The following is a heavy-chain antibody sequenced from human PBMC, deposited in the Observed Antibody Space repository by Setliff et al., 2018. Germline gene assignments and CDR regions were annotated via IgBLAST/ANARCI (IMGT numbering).Heavy chain of an antibody. J-gene: IGHJ5*01. V-gene: IGHV4-39*01. CDR2: IYYSGTT. CDR1: GDSISSTSYQ. CDR3: ASRTTGPGGWFDF. D-gene: IGHD1-1*01. Sequence: SENLSLTCTVSGDSISSTSYQWGWIRQPPGKGLEWIGTIYYSGTTYYNPSLKSRVTISIDTSKNQFSLNLNSVTAADTAVYYCASRTTGPGGWFDFWGQGSLVTVSS.